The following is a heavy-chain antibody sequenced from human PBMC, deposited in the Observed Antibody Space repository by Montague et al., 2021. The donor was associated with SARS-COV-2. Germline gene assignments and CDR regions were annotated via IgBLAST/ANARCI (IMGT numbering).Heavy chain of an antibody. V-gene: IGHV4-4*02. CDR3: ATSSYDFWSGYTQGDTGLDS. D-gene: IGHD3-3*01. Sequence: SETLSLTCAVSGGSISSSNWWSWVRQPPGKGLEWIGEIYHSGSTNYKPSLKSRVTISVDKSRNQFSLKLSSVTAADTAVYYCATSSYDFWSGYTQGDTGLDSWGQGTLVTVSS. J-gene: IGHJ4*02. CDR1: GGSISSSNW. CDR2: IYHSGST.